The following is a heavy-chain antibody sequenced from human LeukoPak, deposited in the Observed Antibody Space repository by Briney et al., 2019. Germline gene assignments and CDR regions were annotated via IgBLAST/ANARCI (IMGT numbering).Heavy chain of an antibody. CDR2: ISAYNGNT. V-gene: IGHV1-18*01. J-gene: IGHJ6*02. CDR3: ARDVIAAAGYYYYGMDV. D-gene: IGHD6-13*01. CDR1: GYTFTSYG. Sequence: GASVKVSCKASGYTFTSYGISWVRQAPGQGLEWMGWISAYNGNTNYAQKLQGRVTMTTDTSTSTAYMELRSLRSDDTAVYYCARDVIAAAGYYYYGMDVWGQGTTVTVSS.